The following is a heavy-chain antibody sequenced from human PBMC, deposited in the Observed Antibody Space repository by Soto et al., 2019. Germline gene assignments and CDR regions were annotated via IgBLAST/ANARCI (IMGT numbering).Heavy chain of an antibody. CDR3: ARRNGEMTVAVPFDY. CDR2: IYYSGST. V-gene: IGHV4-59*01. CDR1: GGSISSYY. J-gene: IGHJ4*02. D-gene: IGHD6-19*01. Sequence: QVQLQESGPGLVKPSETLSLTCTVSGGSISSYYWSWIRQPPGKGLEWIGYIYYSGSTNYNPSLKSRVTISVDTSKNQFSLKLSSVTAADTSVYYCARRNGEMTVAVPFDYWGQGTLVTVSS.